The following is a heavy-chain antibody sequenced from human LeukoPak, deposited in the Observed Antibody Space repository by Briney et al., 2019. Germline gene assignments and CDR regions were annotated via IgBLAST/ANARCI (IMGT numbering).Heavy chain of an antibody. CDR2: IYYSGST. J-gene: IGHJ3*02. Sequence: ASETLSLTCSVSGDSISYFYRSWIRQPPGKGLERIGYIYYSGSTNYNPSLKSRVTISVDTSKNQFSLKLSSVTAADTAVYYCARDRDRDAFDIWGQGTMVTVSS. CDR3: ARDRDRDAFDI. D-gene: IGHD3-10*01. CDR1: GDSISYFY. V-gene: IGHV4-59*01.